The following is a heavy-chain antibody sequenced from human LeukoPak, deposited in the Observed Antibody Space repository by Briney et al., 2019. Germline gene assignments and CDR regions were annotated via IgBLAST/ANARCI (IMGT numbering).Heavy chain of an antibody. Sequence: SVKVSCKASGYTFTSYGISWVRQAPGQGLEWMGWISAYNGNTNYAQKLQGRVTMTTDTSTSTAYMELRSLRSGDTAVYYCARLAARPGVDWFDPWGQGTLVTVSS. V-gene: IGHV1-18*01. CDR3: ARLAARPGVDWFDP. D-gene: IGHD6-6*01. CDR2: ISAYNGNT. J-gene: IGHJ5*02. CDR1: GYTFTSYG.